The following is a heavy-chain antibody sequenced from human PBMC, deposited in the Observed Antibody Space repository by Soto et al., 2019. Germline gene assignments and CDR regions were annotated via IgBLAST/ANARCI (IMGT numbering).Heavy chain of an antibody. V-gene: IGHV3-23*01. CDR3: AKAHSSDCNSGACSLRS. CDR1: GFTFSNYG. CDR2: ISGGNT. D-gene: IGHD2-21*01. J-gene: IGHJ5*02. Sequence: GGSLRLSCAASGFTFSNYGMSWVRQAPGKGLEWVSSISGGNTFYAGSVKGRFTISRDNSKNTLYLQMNSLTAEDTAVYYCAKAHSSDCNSGACSLRSWGQGTLVTVSS.